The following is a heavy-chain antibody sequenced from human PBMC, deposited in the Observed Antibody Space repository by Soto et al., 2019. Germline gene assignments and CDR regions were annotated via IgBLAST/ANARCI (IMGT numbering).Heavy chain of an antibody. CDR1: GFTFSSYS. J-gene: IGHJ4*02. CDR3: ARDLGVVVAATDSYFDY. Sequence: GGSLRLSCAASGFTFSSYSMNWVRQAPGKGLEWVSSISSSSSYIYYADSVKGRFTISRDDAKNSLYLQMNSLRAEDTAVYYCARDLGVVVAATDSYFDYWGQGTLVTVSS. D-gene: IGHD2-15*01. V-gene: IGHV3-21*01. CDR2: ISSSSSYI.